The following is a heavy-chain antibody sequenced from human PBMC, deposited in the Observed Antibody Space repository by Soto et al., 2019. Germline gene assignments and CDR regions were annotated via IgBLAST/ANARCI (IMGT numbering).Heavy chain of an antibody. CDR2: ISAYNDNT. Sequence: QVQLVQSGAEVKKPGASVKVSCKASGYTFTSYGVNWVRQAPGQGLEWMGWISAYNDNTNYAQKFQGRVTMTTDTSTSTAYMELRSLRSDATAVYYCASLEMATVVFHYWGQGTLVTVSS. J-gene: IGHJ4*02. V-gene: IGHV1-18*01. CDR1: GYTFTSYG. D-gene: IGHD5-12*01. CDR3: ASLEMATVVFHY.